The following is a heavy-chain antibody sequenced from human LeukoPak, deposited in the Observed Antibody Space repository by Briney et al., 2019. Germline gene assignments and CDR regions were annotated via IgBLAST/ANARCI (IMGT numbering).Heavy chain of an antibody. V-gene: IGHV3-15*01. CDR3: TTDGDYYDSSGFLNYFDY. Sequence: GGSLRLSCTASGLLFGDYAMTWVRQAPGKGLEWVGRIKSKTDGGTTDYAAPVKGRFTISRDDSKNTLYLQMNSLKTEDTAVYYCTTDGDYYDSSGFLNYFDYWGQGTLVTVSS. D-gene: IGHD3-22*01. CDR1: GLLFGDYA. J-gene: IGHJ4*02. CDR2: IKSKTDGGTT.